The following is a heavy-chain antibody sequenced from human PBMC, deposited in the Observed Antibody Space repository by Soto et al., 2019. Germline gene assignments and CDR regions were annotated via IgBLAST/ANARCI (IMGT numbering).Heavy chain of an antibody. CDR2: IYYSGST. J-gene: IGHJ5*02. D-gene: IGHD4-17*01. CDR1: GGSISSGGYY. V-gene: IGHV4-31*03. CDR3: ARERTDGLWFDP. Sequence: QVQLQESGPGLVKPSQTLSLTCTVSGGSISSGGYYWSWIRQHPGKGLEWIGYIYYSGSTYYNPSLKSRVTILVDTSKYQFTLKLSSVTAADTAVYYCARERTDGLWFDPWGQGTLVTVSS.